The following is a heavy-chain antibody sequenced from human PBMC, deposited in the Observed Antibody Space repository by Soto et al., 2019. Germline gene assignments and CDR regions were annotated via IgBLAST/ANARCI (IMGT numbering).Heavy chain of an antibody. CDR1: GFTVSTYG. Sequence: QVQLVESGGGVVQPGRSLRLSCAVPGFTVSTYGMHWVRQAPGKGLEWVAVISRAGGTKYYADSVKGRFTISRDNSRNTLLLEMNSLRGDDMAVYYCTGEVASGYCGQGTLVTVSS. CDR3: TGEVASGY. J-gene: IGHJ4*02. D-gene: IGHD2-8*02. V-gene: IGHV3-30*03. CDR2: ISRAGGTK.